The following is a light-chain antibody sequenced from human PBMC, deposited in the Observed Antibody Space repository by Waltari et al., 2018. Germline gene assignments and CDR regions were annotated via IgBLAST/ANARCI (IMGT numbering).Light chain of an antibody. J-gene: IGKJ1*01. V-gene: IGKV1-9*01. CDR2: AAS. CDR1: QVILGY. CDR3: QQFNDYPWT. Sequence: TQLTQSPSSLAASVGDRVTISCRTSQVILGYLAWYQQKPGKAPKLLIYAASTLQSGVPSRFSGSGSGMDFNITISSLQPADVGTYYCQQFNDYPWTFGQGTKVEIK.